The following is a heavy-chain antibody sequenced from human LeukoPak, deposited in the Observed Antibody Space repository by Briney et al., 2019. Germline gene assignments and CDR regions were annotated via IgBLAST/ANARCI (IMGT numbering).Heavy chain of an antibody. J-gene: IGHJ3*01. V-gene: IGHV6-1*01. CDR3: ARGGQGDGYSADEAFDF. CDR1: GDSVSSNSAA. CDR2: TYYRSKWYS. Sequence: SQTLSLTCAISGDSVSSNSAAWNWIRQSPSRGLEWLGRTYYRSKWYSEYAVSVKSRITINPDTSKNQFSLQLNSVTPEDTAVYYCARGGQGDGYSADEAFDFWGQGTMVTVS. D-gene: IGHD5-24*01.